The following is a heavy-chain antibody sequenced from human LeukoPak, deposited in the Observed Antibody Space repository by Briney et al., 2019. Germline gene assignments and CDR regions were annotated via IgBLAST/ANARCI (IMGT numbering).Heavy chain of an antibody. Sequence: SETLSLTCTVSGGSISSYYWSWIRQPPGKGLEWIGYIYYSGSTNYNPSLKSRVTISVDTSKNQFSLKLSSVTAADTAVYYCARGHQWLVGLYYFDYWGQGTLVTVSS. V-gene: IGHV4-59*01. J-gene: IGHJ4*02. CDR2: IYYSGST. D-gene: IGHD6-19*01. CDR3: ARGHQWLVGLYYFDY. CDR1: GGSISSYY.